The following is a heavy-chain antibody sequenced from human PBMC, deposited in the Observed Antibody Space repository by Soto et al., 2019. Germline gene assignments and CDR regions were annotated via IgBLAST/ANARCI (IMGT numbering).Heavy chain of an antibody. CDR2: VYPGDSDT. D-gene: IGHD3-10*01. J-gene: IGHJ4*01. CDR1: GYSFSIYW. V-gene: IGHV5-51*01. CDR3: VRQHGSGIYYFDQ. Sequence: GESLKISCKGSGYSFSIYWIAWVRHMPGKGLEWMGIVYPGDSDTRYSPSFQGQVTISVDKSIDTAYLQWSSLKASDTAMYYCVRQHGSGIYYFDQWGHGTLVTVSS.